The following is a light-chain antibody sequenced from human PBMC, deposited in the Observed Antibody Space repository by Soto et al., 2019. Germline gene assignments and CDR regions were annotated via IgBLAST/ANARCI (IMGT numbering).Light chain of an antibody. CDR1: ISNIGAGYG. Sequence: QSVLTQPPSVSGAPGQRVTLSCTGSISNIGAGYGVHWYQQLPGRAPKLLVYDNNKRHSGVPDRFSGCKSGTSASLAITGLQADDEADYYCQSYDSSRSGVVFGGGTKLTVL. J-gene: IGLJ2*01. CDR3: QSYDSSRSGVV. V-gene: IGLV1-40*01. CDR2: DNN.